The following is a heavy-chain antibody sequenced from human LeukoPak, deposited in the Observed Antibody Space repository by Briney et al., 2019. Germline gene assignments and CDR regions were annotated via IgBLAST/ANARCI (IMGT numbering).Heavy chain of an antibody. Sequence: SETLSLTCAVYGGSFSGYYWSWIRQPPGKGLEWIGEINHSGSTNYNPSLKSRVTISVDTSKNQFSLKLSSVTAADTAVYYCARELLLWFGELRNWFAPWGQGTLVTVSS. CDR3: ARELLLWFGELRNWFAP. CDR2: INHSGST. V-gene: IGHV4-34*01. J-gene: IGHJ5*02. D-gene: IGHD3-10*01. CDR1: GGSFSGYY.